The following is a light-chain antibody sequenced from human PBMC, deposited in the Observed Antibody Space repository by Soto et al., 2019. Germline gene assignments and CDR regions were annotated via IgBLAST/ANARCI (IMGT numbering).Light chain of an antibody. CDR2: GAS. J-gene: IGKJ3*01. V-gene: IGKV3-15*01. Sequence: EIVMTQSPATLSVSPGERATHSCRASQSVSSNLAWYQQKPGQAPRLLIYGASTRATDIPARFSGSGSGTEFTLTISSLQSEDFAVYYCQQYNNWPLFTFGPGTKVDIK. CDR1: QSVSSN. CDR3: QQYNNWPLFT.